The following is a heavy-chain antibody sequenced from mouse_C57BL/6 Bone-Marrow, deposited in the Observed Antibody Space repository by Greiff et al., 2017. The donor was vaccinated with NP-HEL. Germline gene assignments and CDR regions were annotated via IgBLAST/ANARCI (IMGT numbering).Heavy chain of an antibody. J-gene: IGHJ4*01. CDR2: IWSGGST. CDR3: ARRLLQRDYYAMDY. CDR1: GFSLTSYG. V-gene: IGHV2-2*01. Sequence: VQLQQSGPGLVQPSQSLSITCTVSGFSLTSYGVHWVRQSPGKGLEWLGVIWSGGSTDYNAAFISRLSISKDNSKSQVFFKMNSLQADDTAIYYCARRLLQRDYYAMDYWGQGTSVTVSS. D-gene: IGHD1-1*01.